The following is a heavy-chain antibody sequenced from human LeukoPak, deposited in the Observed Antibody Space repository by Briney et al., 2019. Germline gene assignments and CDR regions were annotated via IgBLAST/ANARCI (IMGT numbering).Heavy chain of an antibody. J-gene: IGHJ4*02. V-gene: IGHV1-18*01. CDR1: GYTFTSFG. Sequence: ASVKVSCKASGYTFTSFGIGWVRQAPGQGLEWMGWIGAYNGNTKYGQKLQGRVTMTTDTSTSTAYMELRSLRSDDAAVYYCARDQMNIAAAGAYFDCWGQGTLVTVSS. D-gene: IGHD6-13*01. CDR2: IGAYNGNT. CDR3: ARDQMNIAAAGAYFDC.